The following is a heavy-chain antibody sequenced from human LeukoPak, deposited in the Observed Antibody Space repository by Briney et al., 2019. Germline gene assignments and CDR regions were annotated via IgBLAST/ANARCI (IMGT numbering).Heavy chain of an antibody. J-gene: IGHJ4*02. CDR2: ISSSSSFI. Sequence: GRSLRLSCAASGFTFSRYGMNWVRQAPGRGLEWVSSISSSSSFIYYADSVKGRFTISRDDAKNSLYLQLNSLRAEDTAVYYCARDYTGYYFDYWGQGTLVTVSS. D-gene: IGHD3-10*01. CDR1: GFTFSRYG. CDR3: ARDYTGYYFDY. V-gene: IGHV3-21*01.